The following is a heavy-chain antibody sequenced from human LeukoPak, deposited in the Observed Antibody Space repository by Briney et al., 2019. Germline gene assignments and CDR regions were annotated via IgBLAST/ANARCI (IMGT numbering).Heavy chain of an antibody. CDR2: ISPNNGGT. J-gene: IGHJ3*02. CDR3: ARVGTTFDAFDI. V-gene: IGHV1-2*02. CDR1: GYTLTGYH. D-gene: IGHD1-1*01. Sequence: ASMKVSCKASGYTLTGYHMHWLRQAPGQGLEWMGWISPNNGGTNYAQKFQGRVTMTRDTSISTAYMELSRLIFDDTAVYYCARVGTTFDAFDIWGQGTMVTVSS.